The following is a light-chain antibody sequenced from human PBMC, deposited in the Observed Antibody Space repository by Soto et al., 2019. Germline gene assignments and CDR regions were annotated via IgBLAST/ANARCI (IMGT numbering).Light chain of an antibody. CDR2: SAS. Sequence: DIQVTQSPPSMAASFGDIVTITCLASQDIGNWMTWYQQKPGKAPKLLIYSASTLVRGVPSRFSGSGSGTEFTLTISGLQPEDSLTYYCQQAKSFPITFGQGTKVDI. CDR1: QDIGNW. CDR3: QQAKSFPIT. V-gene: IGKV1-12*01. J-gene: IGKJ1*01.